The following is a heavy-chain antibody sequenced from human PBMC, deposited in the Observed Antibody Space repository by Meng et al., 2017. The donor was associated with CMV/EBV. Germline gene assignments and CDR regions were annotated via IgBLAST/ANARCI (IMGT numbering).Heavy chain of an antibody. Sequence: GPKVKGPGAPGKVTGQTPGNRFSVHYCACVRQAPGQGLEWMGWIYPNSGGTHYEQKFQDRVTMTRDTSISTVYMELSRLTSDDTAVYYCVRDHNWGPDYWGQGTLVTVSS. CDR3: VRDHNWGPDY. CDR1: GNRFSVHY. J-gene: IGHJ4*02. V-gene: IGHV1-2*02. D-gene: IGHD1-1*01. CDR2: IYPNSGGT.